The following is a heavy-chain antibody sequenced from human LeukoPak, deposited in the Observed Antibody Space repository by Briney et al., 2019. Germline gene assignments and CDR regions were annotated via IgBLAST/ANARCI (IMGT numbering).Heavy chain of an antibody. CDR1: GFTFSSHY. V-gene: IGHV3-74*01. J-gene: IGHJ4*02. D-gene: IGHD5-24*01. CDR2: IKTDGRAP. CDR3: VRDKRAWAGDY. Sequence: GGSLRLSCAASGFTFSSHYMQWVRQAPGKGLVWVSGIKTDGRAPRYADSVKGRFTISRDNAKDTLYLQMNSLRAEDTANYYCVRDKRAWAGDYWGQGTLVTVSS.